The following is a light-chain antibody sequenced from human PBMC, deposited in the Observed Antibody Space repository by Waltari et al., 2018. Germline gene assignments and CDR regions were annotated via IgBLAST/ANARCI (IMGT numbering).Light chain of an antibody. V-gene: IGKV1-39*01. CDR1: QSISSY. Sequence: DIQMTQSPSSLSASVGDRVPITCWASQSISSYLYWYQQKPEKAPQLLIYAASSLQSGVPSRFSGRGSGTDFTLTITSLQPEDFATYYCQQGHSTPRTFGQGTKVEIK. CDR2: AAS. J-gene: IGKJ1*01. CDR3: QQGHSTPRT.